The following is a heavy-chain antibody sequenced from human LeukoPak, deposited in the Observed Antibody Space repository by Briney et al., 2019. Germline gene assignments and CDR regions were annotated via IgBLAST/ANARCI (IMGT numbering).Heavy chain of an antibody. CDR2: IYYTGST. V-gene: IGHV4-59*08. CDR1: GGSISSYY. J-gene: IGHJ4*02. CDR3: ARYIGSGLDY. D-gene: IGHD6-6*01. Sequence: PSETLSLTCTVSGGSISSYYWSWIRQPPGKGLEWIGYIYYTGSTNYNPSLESRVTISVDTSKNQFSLKLSYVNAADTAVYYCARYIGSGLDYWGQGTLVTVSS.